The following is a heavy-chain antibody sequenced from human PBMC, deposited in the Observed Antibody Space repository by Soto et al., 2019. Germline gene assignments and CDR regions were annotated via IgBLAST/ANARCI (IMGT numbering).Heavy chain of an antibody. Sequence: PSETLSLTCTVSGGSISSYYWSWIRQPPGKGLEWIGYIYYSGSTNYNPSLKSRVTISVDTSKNQFSLKLSSVTAADTAVYYCARDRRYDSKGYYYMDVWGEGTTVTVSS. D-gene: IGHD3-3*01. V-gene: IGHV4-59*01. J-gene: IGHJ6*03. CDR3: ARDRRYDSKGYYYMDV. CDR1: GGSISSYY. CDR2: IYYSGST.